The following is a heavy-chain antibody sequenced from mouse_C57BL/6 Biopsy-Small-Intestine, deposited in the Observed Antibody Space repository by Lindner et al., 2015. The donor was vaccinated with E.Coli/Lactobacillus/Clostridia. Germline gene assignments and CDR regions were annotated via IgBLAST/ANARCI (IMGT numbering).Heavy chain of an antibody. D-gene: IGHD1-1*02. CDR2: IIPIFGTV. J-gene: IGHJ1*01. CDR3: SRRFRMGGGYYYTMDV. Sequence: SVKVSCKASGGTFSSYAFSWVRQAPGQGLEWTGGIIPIFGTVNYAQKFQGRVTITADESTSTAYMELSSLRSEDTAVYYCSRRFRMGGGYYYTMDVWGQGTTVTVSS. CDR1: GGTFSSYA. V-gene: IGHV1-81*01.